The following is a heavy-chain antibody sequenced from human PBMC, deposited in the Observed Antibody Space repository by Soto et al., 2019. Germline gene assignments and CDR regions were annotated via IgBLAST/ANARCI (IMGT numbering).Heavy chain of an antibody. CDR2: ISAYNGNT. D-gene: IGHD3-10*01. J-gene: IGHJ5*02. CDR3: ARSFYYGSGRGLWFDP. CDR1: GYTFTSYG. Sequence: ASVKVSCKASGYTFTSYGISWVRQAPGQGLDWMGWISAYNGNTNYAQKLQGRVTMTTDTSTSTAYMELRSLRSDDTAVYYCARSFYYGSGRGLWFDPWGQGTLVTVSS. V-gene: IGHV1-18*01.